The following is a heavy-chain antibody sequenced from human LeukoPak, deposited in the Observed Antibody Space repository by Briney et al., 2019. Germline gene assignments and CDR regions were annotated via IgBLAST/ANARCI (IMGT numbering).Heavy chain of an antibody. CDR1: GFTFSDYY. CDR3: ARELTFGGVIVIPDY. D-gene: IGHD3-16*02. CDR2: ISSSGSTI. J-gene: IGHJ4*02. Sequence: GGSLRLSCAASGFTFSDYYMSWIRQAPGKGLEWVSYISSSGSTIYYADSVKGRFTISRDNAKNSLYLQMRSLRAEDMATYYCARELTFGGVIVIPDYWGQGTLVTVSS. V-gene: IGHV3-11*04.